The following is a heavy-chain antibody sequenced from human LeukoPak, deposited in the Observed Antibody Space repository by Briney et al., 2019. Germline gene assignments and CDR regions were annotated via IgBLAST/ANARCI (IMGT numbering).Heavy chain of an antibody. Sequence: GGSLTLSCAASGFTFSIYAMSWVRQAPGKGLEWVSTIRNNGDSIYCANSVKGRFTISRDNSKNTLYLQMNSLTAEDTAVYYCAKRTMVRGGSLDYWGQGTAVTVSP. CDR1: GFTFSIYA. J-gene: IGHJ4*02. CDR2: IRNNGDSI. D-gene: IGHD3-10*01. CDR3: AKRTMVRGGSLDY. V-gene: IGHV3-23*01.